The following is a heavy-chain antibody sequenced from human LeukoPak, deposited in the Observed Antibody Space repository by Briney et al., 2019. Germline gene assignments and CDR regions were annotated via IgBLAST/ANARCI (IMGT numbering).Heavy chain of an antibody. J-gene: IGHJ3*02. CDR3: AGILWFGEGPHAFDI. D-gene: IGHD3-10*01. V-gene: IGHV5-51*01. CDR1: GYNFPGDW. CDR2: IYPQDSDT. Sequence: GESLKISCKASGYNFPGDWIGRVRQVSGKGLEWMGIIYPQDSDTRYSPSFEGQVFISVDKSINTAYLQWSSLKASDTAMYYCAGILWFGEGPHAFDIWGQGTMVTVSS.